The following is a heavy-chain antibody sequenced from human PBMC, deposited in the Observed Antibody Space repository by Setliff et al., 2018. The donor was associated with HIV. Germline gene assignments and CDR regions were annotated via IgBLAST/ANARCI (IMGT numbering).Heavy chain of an antibody. CDR3: ANRLRGYNKWYYFDY. Sequence: PGGSLRLSCAASGFTFSSYAMHWVRQAPGKGLEWVAVISYDGNNKYYAGSVKGRFTISRDNSKKTLYLQMNSLGAEDTAVYYCANRLRGYNKWYYFDYWGQGTLVTVSS. V-gene: IGHV3-30-3*01. J-gene: IGHJ4*02. CDR1: GFTFSSYA. CDR2: ISYDGNNK. D-gene: IGHD1-1*01.